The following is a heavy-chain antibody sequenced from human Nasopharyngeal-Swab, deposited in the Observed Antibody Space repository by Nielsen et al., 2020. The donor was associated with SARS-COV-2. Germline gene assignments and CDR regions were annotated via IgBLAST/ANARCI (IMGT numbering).Heavy chain of an antibody. CDR3: ARENDYADEYYFDY. CDR1: GFTFSDYY. CDR2: ISSSGSTI. J-gene: IGHJ4*02. V-gene: IGHV3-11*04. Sequence: GESLKISCAASGFTFSDYYMSWIRQAPGKGLEWVSYISSSGSTIYYADSVKGRFTISRDNSKNTLYLQMNSLRAEDTAVYYCARENDYADEYYFDYWGQGTLVTVSS. D-gene: IGHD4-17*01.